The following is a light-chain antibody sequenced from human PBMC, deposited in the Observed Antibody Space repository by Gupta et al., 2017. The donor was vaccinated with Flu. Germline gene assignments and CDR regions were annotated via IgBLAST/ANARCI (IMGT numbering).Light chain of an antibody. CDR1: QDIDTY. Sequence: GDRVTITCRSSQDIDTYLNWFQKKPGIAPKLLIYSASSSKTGVPARFSGGGSGTDFALIISRLQPEDFATYYCQQTYTVPPTFGGGTTVEIK. J-gene: IGKJ4*01. CDR3: QQTYTVPPT. V-gene: IGKV1-39*01. CDR2: SAS.